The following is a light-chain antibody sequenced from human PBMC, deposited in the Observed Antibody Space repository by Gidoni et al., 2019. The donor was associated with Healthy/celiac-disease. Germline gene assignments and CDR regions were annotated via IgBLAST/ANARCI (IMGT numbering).Light chain of an antibody. CDR3: QTNVSSLRGWV. J-gene: IGLJ2*01. CDR1: SANIGAGYD. V-gene: IGLV1-40*01. Sequence: QSMFPWPPSHSEDPGQRVTVPCTGSSANIGAGYDVHWYQQLPGTTPKLLIYGNSNRPSGVPDRYSGSKSSKAATLAISARQAGDGADYCCQTNVSSLRGWVFGGGTKLTVL. CDR2: GNS.